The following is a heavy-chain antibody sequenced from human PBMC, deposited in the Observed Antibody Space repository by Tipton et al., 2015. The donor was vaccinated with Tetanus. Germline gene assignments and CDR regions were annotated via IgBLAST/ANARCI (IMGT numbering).Heavy chain of an antibody. CDR1: GFIFSDYG. V-gene: IGHV3-21*01. Sequence: SLRLSCAASGFIFSDYGMNWVRQAPGKGLEWVAAISGAGRNIFYADSVKGRFTISRDNAKNSLYLQMNSLKAEDTALYYCAKEVGEERPGAVERAFPFGGKDAGGQGARVPFPS. D-gene: IGHD3-16*01. CDR3: AKEVGEERPGAVERAFPFGGKDA. CDR2: ISGAGRNI. J-gene: IGHJ6*02.